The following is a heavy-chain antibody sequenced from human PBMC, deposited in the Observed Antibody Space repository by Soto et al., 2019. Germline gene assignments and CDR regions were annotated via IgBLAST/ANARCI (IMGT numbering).Heavy chain of an antibody. CDR2: ISWNSGRI. J-gene: IGHJ5*02. Sequence: EVQLVESGGGLVQPGRSLRLSCAASGFTFDDYAMHWVRQAPGKGLEWVSGISWNSGRIGYADSVKGRFTISRDNAKNSLYLQMNSLSAEDTALYYCAKDGRITGTWNWFDPWCQGTLVTVSS. CDR3: AKDGRITGTWNWFDP. D-gene: IGHD1-20*01. V-gene: IGHV3-9*01. CDR1: GFTFDDYA.